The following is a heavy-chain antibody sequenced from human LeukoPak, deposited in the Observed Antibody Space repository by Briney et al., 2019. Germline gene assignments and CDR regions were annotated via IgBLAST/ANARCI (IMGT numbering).Heavy chain of an antibody. Sequence: GGSLRLSCAASGFTFSSYWMSWVRQAPGKGLEWVANIKQDGSEKYYVDSVKGRFTISRDNAKNSLYLQMNSLRAEDTAVYYCAREIGAVAGTGYYYYYYYMDVWGKGTTVTVSS. CDR1: GFTFSSYW. J-gene: IGHJ6*03. CDR2: IKQDGSEK. V-gene: IGHV3-7*01. D-gene: IGHD6-19*01. CDR3: AREIGAVAGTGYYYYYYYMDV.